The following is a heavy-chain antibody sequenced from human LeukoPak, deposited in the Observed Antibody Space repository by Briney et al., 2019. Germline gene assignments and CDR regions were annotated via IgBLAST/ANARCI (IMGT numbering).Heavy chain of an antibody. CDR2: ISYDGGKT. V-gene: IGHV3-30*18. Sequence: GGSLRLSCAASGFIFNNDGMHWVRQAPGKGPERVAVISYDGGKTHYADSVKGRFTISRDTSKNILYLQMNSLRTNDTAVYYCAKHSSSYSLVSYFDFWGQGTLVTVSS. CDR3: AKHSSSYSLVSYFDF. J-gene: IGHJ4*02. D-gene: IGHD2-8*01. CDR1: GFIFNNDG.